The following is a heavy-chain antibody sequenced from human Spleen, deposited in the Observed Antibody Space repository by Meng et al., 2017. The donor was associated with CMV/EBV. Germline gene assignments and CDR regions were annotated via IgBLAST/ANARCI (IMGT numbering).Heavy chain of an antibody. CDR2: ISSSSSYI. CDR1: GFTFSSYS. V-gene: IGHV3-21*01. D-gene: IGHD3-10*01. J-gene: IGHJ4*02. Sequence: SGFTFSSYSMNWVRQAPGKGLEWVSSISSSSSYIYYADSVKGRFTISRDNAKNSLYLQMNSLRAEDTAVYYCARDHSYYGSGSYGDYWGQGTLVTVSS. CDR3: ARDHSYYGSGSYGDY.